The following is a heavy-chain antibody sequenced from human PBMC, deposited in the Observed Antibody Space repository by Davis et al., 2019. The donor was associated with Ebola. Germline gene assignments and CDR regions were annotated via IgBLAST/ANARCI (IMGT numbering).Heavy chain of an antibody. CDR1: GFTFRNYW. V-gene: IGHV3-7*01. J-gene: IGHJ4*02. Sequence: GESLKISCAGSGFTFRNYWMTWVRQAPGKGPEWVANIKEDGSEKYYVDSVKGRFTIFRDNAKKSLYLQMNSLRVEDTAVYYCARDGDWGQGTLVTVSS. CDR3: ARDGD. CDR2: IKEDGSEK. D-gene: IGHD3-16*01.